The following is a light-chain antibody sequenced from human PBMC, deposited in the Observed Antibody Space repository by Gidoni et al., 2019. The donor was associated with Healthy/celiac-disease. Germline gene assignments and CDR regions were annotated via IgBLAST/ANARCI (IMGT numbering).Light chain of an antibody. Sequence: EIVLTQSQATLSLSPGERATLSCRASQSVSSYLAWYQQKPGQAPRLLIYDASNRANGIPARFSGSGSGTDFTLTISSLEPEDFAVYYCQQRSNWPLHTFGQGTKLEIK. J-gene: IGKJ2*01. V-gene: IGKV3-11*01. CDR2: DAS. CDR3: QQRSNWPLHT. CDR1: QSVSSY.